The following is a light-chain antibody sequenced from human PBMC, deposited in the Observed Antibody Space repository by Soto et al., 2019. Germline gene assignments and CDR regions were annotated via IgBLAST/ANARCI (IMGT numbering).Light chain of an antibody. J-gene: IGLJ1*01. V-gene: IGLV2-14*03. CDR2: DVS. CDR3: SSYTSSSTYV. Sequence: QSALTQPASVSGSPGQSIAISCTGTSSDVSGYNYVSWYQHHPGKAPKLMIYDVSNRPSGVSNRFSGSKSGNTASLTISGLQAEDEADYYCSSYTSSSTYVFGTGTKVTVL. CDR1: SSDVSGYNY.